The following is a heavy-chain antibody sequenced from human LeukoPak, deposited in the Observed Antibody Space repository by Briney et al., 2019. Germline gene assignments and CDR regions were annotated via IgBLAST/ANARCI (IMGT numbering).Heavy chain of an antibody. CDR1: GFTFNDYS. V-gene: IGHV3-30*04. Sequence: PGGSLRLSCAASGFTFNDYSMHWVRQAPGKGLEWVAIISYDGSNKYYADSVKGRFTISRDNSKNTLYLQVNSLRAEDTAVYYCANTRGYGYYFNYWGQGTLVTVSS. J-gene: IGHJ4*02. CDR3: ANTRGYGYYFNY. D-gene: IGHD2-15*01. CDR2: ISYDGSNK.